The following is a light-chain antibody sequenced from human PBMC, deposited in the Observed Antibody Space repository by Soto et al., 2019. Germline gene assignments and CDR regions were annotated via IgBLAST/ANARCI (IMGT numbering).Light chain of an antibody. V-gene: IGLV2-23*03. Sequence: QSVLTQPASVSGSPGQSITISCTGTSSDVGSYNLVSWYQQHPGKAHKLMIYEGSKRPSGVSNRFSGSKSGNTASLTISGLQAEDEADYYCCSYAGSSTFYVFGTGTKVTV. CDR2: EGS. CDR3: CSYAGSSTFYV. J-gene: IGLJ1*01. CDR1: SSDVGSYNL.